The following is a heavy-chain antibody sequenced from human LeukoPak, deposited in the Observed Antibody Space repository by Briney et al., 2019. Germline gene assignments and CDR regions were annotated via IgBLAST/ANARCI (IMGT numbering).Heavy chain of an antibody. Sequence: SVKVSXKASGGTFSSYAISWMRQAPGQGLEWIGRIIPIFGTANYAQKFQGRVTITTDESTSTAYMELSSLRSEDTAVYYCARTESYSSGWDNNWFDPWGQGTLVTVSS. CDR2: IIPIFGTA. CDR3: ARTESYSSGWDNNWFDP. J-gene: IGHJ5*02. CDR1: GGTFSSYA. D-gene: IGHD6-19*01. V-gene: IGHV1-69*05.